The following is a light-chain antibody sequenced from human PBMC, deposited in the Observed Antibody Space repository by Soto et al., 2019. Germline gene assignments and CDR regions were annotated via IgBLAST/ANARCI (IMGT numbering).Light chain of an antibody. CDR2: AAS. J-gene: IGKJ4*01. Sequence: IVLTQSPGTLSLSPGERATLSCRASQSVSSNYLAWYQQKPGQAPRLLIYAASSRATGIPDRFSGSGSGTDFTLTIRRLEPEDFAVYYCQQHETFGGGTKVEIK. CDR1: QSVSSNY. CDR3: QQHET. V-gene: IGKV3-20*01.